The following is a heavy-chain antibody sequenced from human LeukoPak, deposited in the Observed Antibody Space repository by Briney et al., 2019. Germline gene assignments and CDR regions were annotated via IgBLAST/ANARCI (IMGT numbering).Heavy chain of an antibody. Sequence: PSETLSLTCAVYGGSFSGYYWNWIRQPPGKGLEWIGEINHSGSTNYNPSLKSRVTISVDTSKNQFSLKLSSVTAADTAVYYCARGREEYSGYDLEDYWGREPWSPSPQ. V-gene: IGHV4-34*01. CDR2: INHSGST. J-gene: IGHJ4*02. CDR3: ARGREEYSGYDLEDY. CDR1: GGSFSGYY. D-gene: IGHD5-12*01.